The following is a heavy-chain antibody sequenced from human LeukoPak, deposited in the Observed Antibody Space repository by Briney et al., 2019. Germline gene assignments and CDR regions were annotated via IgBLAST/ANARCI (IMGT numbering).Heavy chain of an antibody. V-gene: IGHV3-11*05. CDR1: GFTFGDYY. D-gene: IGHD2-2*02. Sequence: GGSLRLSCAASGFTFGDYYMSWIRQAPGKGLEWVWYISTTSSYTDYADSVKGRFTISRDNAKNLLYLQMNSLRPDDTAVYYCARDWYCSSSICYTDRNWFDPWGQGTLVTVSS. CDR2: ISTTSSYT. J-gene: IGHJ5*02. CDR3: ARDWYCSSSICYTDRNWFDP.